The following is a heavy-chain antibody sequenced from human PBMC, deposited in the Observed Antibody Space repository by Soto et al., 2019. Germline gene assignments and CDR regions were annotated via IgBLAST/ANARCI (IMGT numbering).Heavy chain of an antibody. J-gene: IGHJ4*02. CDR2: ISGSGGST. Sequence: EVQLLESGGGLVQPGGSLRLSCVASGFTFSSYAMSWVRQAPGKGLEWVSAISGSGGSTYYADSVKGRFTISRDNSKNTLYLQMNSLRAEDTAVYYCAKNYDFWSGYSVRWGQGTLVTVSS. V-gene: IGHV3-23*01. D-gene: IGHD3-3*01. CDR1: GFTFSSYA. CDR3: AKNYDFWSGYSVR.